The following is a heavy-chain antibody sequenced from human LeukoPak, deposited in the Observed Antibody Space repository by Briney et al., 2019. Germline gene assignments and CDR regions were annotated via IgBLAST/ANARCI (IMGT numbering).Heavy chain of an antibody. CDR3: ASSPGGNYYMDV. D-gene: IGHD1-1*01. V-gene: IGHV4-39*01. Sequence: PSETLPLTCTVSGGSISGSTYYWGWIRQPPGKGLEWIGSIYYSGSTYYNPSLKSRVTISVDTSKNQFSLKLSSVTAADTAVYYCASSPGGNYYMDVWGKGTTVTVSS. J-gene: IGHJ6*03. CDR2: IYYSGST. CDR1: GGSISGSTYY.